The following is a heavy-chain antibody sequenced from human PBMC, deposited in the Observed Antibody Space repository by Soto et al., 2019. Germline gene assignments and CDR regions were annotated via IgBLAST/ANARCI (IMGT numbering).Heavy chain of an antibody. V-gene: IGHV3-30*18. CDR2: ISYDGSNK. D-gene: IGHD2-8*02. J-gene: IGHJ4*02. CDR3: AKDRRQLVLVVDY. CDR1: GFTFSSYG. Sequence: QVQLVESGGGVVQPGRSLRLSCAASGFTFSSYGMHWVRQAPGKGLEWVAVISYDGSNKYYADCVKGRFTISRDNSKNTLYQQMNSLRAEDTAVYYCAKDRRQLVLVVDYWGPGTLDTVSS.